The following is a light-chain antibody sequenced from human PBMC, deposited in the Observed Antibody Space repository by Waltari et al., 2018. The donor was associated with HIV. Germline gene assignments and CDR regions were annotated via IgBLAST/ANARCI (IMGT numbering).Light chain of an antibody. V-gene: IGLV2-14*03. CDR3: SSYTSSSTQV. CDR1: RSDVGGYNY. J-gene: IGLJ3*02. CDR2: EVS. Sequence: QSALTQPASVSGSPGPSITISCTGTRSDVGGYNYVSWYQQHPGKAPKLMIYEVSNRPSGVSNRFSGSKSGNTASLTISGLQAEDEADYYCSSYTSSSTQVFGGGTKVTVL.